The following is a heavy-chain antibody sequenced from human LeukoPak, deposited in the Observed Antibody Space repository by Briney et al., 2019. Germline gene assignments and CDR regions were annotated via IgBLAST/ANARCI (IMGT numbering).Heavy chain of an antibody. Sequence: GESLKISCKASGYSFTSYWIGWARQMPGKGLEWMGIIYPGDSDTRYSPSFQGQVTISADKSISTAYLQWSSLKASDTAMYYCARTSVGSYYDSSGYSLFDYWGQGTLVTVSS. J-gene: IGHJ4*02. CDR2: IYPGDSDT. CDR3: ARTSVGSYYDSSGYSLFDY. CDR1: GYSFTSYW. D-gene: IGHD3-22*01. V-gene: IGHV5-51*01.